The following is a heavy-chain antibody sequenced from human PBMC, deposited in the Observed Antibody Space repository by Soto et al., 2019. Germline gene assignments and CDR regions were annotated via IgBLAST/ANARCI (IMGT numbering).Heavy chain of an antibody. CDR1: GGTFSSYA. V-gene: IGHV1-69*13. Sequence: ASVKVSCKASGGTFSSYAISWVRQAPGQGLEWMGGIIPIFGTANYAQKFQGRVTITADESTSTAYMELSSLRSEDTAVYYCASRSTAITMIVRWAYNAFDVWGQGTMVTVSS. J-gene: IGHJ3*01. CDR3: ASRSTAITMIVRWAYNAFDV. CDR2: IIPIFGTA. D-gene: IGHD3-22*01.